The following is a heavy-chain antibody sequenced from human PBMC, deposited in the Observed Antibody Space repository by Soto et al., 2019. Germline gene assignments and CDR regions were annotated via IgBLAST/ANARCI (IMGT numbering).Heavy chain of an antibody. CDR1: GFTFSDYY. D-gene: IGHD3-10*01. Sequence: QVQLVESGGGLVKPGGSLRLSCAASGFTFSDYYMSWIRQAPGKGLEWVSYISSSSSYTNYADSVKGRFTISRDNAKISLYLQMNSLRAEDTAVYYCATSISRMVRGVKGAFDIWGQGTMVTVSS. CDR3: ATSISRMVRGVKGAFDI. V-gene: IGHV3-11*05. J-gene: IGHJ3*02. CDR2: ISSSSSYT.